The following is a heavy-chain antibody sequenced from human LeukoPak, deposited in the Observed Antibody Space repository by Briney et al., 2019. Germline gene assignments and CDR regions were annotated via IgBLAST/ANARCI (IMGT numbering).Heavy chain of an antibody. CDR2: INPNSGGT. Sequence: ASVKVSCKASGYTFTGYYMHWVRQAPGHGLEWMGWINPNSGGTNYAQKFQGRVTMTRDTSISTAYMELSRLRSDDTAVYYCARGFQVGYCSSTSCYSEWFDPWGQGTLVTVSS. CDR1: GYTFTGYY. J-gene: IGHJ5*02. V-gene: IGHV1-2*02. CDR3: ARGFQVGYCSSTSCYSEWFDP. D-gene: IGHD2-2*01.